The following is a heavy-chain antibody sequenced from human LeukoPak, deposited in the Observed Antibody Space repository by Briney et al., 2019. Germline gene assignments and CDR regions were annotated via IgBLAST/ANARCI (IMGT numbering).Heavy chain of an antibody. CDR2: INHSGST. D-gene: IGHD2-2*01. V-gene: IGHV4-34*01. J-gene: IGHJ6*03. Sequence: SVTLSLTCAVYGGSFSGYYWSWIRQPPGKGLEWIGEINHSGSTNYNPSLKSRVTISVDTSKNQFSLKLSSVTAADTAVYYCARVDVVVPAAIVAYYYYYMDVWGKGTTVTVSS. CDR1: GGSFSGYY. CDR3: ARVDVVVPAAIVAYYYYYMDV.